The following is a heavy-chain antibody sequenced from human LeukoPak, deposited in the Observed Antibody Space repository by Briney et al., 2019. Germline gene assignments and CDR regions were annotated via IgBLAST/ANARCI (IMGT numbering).Heavy chain of an antibody. CDR2: IYPAYSES. Sequence: GESLKISCKGSGYSFTNYWIGWVRLMPGKGLEWLGIIYPAYSESKYSPSFQGQVAISADQAISTAYLQWSSLKASDTAMYYCARRQEDNGMDVWGQGTTVTVSS. CDR1: GYSFTNYW. V-gene: IGHV5-51*01. CDR3: ARRQEDNGMDV. J-gene: IGHJ6*02. D-gene: IGHD2-15*01.